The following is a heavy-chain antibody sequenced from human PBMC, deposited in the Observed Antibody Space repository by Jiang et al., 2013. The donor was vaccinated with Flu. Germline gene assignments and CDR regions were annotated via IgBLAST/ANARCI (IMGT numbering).Heavy chain of an antibody. Sequence: SGAEVKTPGASVKVSCKTSGYTFTDYYVHWVRQARGQGLEWMGWVNPSSGGTKYAEKFEGWVTMTRDTSITTVYLELSSLKSDDTAIYFCAKEGKEGGYFDPWGQGTLVTVSS. CDR2: VNPSSGGT. D-gene: IGHD1-1*01. CDR3: AKEGKEGGYFDP. CDR1: GYTFTDYY. J-gene: IGHJ5*02. V-gene: IGHV1-2*04.